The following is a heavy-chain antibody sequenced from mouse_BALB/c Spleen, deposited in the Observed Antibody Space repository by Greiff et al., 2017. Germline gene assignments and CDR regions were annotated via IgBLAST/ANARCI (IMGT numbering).Heavy chain of an antibody. Sequence: VQLQQSGPGLVAPSQSLSITCTVSGFSLTGYGVNWVRQPPGKGLEWLGMIWGDGSTDYNSALKSRLSISKDNSKSQVFLKMNSLQTDDTARYYCARDYYGSRAWFAYWGQGTLVTVSA. CDR2: IWGDGST. V-gene: IGHV2-6-7*01. CDR1: GFSLTGYG. J-gene: IGHJ3*01. D-gene: IGHD1-1*01. CDR3: ARDYYGSRAWFAY.